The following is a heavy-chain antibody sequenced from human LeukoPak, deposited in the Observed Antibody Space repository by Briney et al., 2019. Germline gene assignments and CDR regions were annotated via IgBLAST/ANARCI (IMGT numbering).Heavy chain of an antibody. V-gene: IGHV3-74*01. CDR2: INPGGSSI. D-gene: IGHD1-14*01. CDR1: RFTFSSYW. CDR3: ARSNQADDY. J-gene: IGHJ4*02. Sequence: GGSLRLSCAASRFTFSSYWMHWVRQVPGKGLVWVARINPGGSSITYADSVKGRFTISRDNAKNTLYLQMDSLRAEDTGVYYCARSNQADDYWGQGTLVTVSS.